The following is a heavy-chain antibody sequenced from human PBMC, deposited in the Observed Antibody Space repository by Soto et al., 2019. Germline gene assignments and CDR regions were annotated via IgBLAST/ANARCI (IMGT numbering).Heavy chain of an antibody. Sequence: TGGSLRLSCAASGFTFSSYAMSWVRQAPGKGLEWVSAISGSGGSTYYADSVKGRFTISRDNSKNTLYLQMNSLRAEDTAVYYCAQGGGSKKYFDYWGQGTLVTVSS. CDR3: AQGGGSKKYFDY. J-gene: IGHJ4*02. CDR2: ISGSGGST. D-gene: IGHD1-26*01. CDR1: GFTFSSYA. V-gene: IGHV3-23*01.